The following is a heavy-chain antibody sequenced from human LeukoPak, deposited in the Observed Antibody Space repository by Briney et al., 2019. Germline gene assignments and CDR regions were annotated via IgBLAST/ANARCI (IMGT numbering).Heavy chain of an antibody. Sequence: SETLSLTCTVSGGSYSSYYWSLIRQPAGKGLDWIGRTQTRGAPNPHPPPKRRGPMAVDPSKHQFSLELGSGAAADTAGYYRAGGGGDITMVRENWFDPWGQGTLVTVSS. CDR2: TQTRGAP. J-gene: IGHJ5*02. V-gene: IGHV4-4*07. CDR3: AGGGGDITMVRENWFDP. CDR1: GGSYSSYY. D-gene: IGHD3-10*01.